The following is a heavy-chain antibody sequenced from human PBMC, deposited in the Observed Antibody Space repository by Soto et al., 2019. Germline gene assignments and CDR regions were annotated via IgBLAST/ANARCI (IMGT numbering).Heavy chain of an antibody. CDR2: IYHSGST. D-gene: IGHD3-9*01. J-gene: IGHJ4*02. V-gene: IGHV4-38-2*02. CDR1: GYSISSGYY. CDR3: ATILTGYYYFDY. Sequence: SETLSLTCTVSGYSISSGYYWGWIRQPPGKGLEWIGSIYHSGSTYYNPSLKSRVTISVDTSKNQFSLKLSSVTAADTAVYYCATILTGYYYFDYWGQGTLVTVSS.